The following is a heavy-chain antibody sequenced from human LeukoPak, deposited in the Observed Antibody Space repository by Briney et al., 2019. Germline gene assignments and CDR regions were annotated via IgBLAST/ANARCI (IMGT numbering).Heavy chain of an antibody. CDR3: ARGKAVAGTLGFGY. J-gene: IGHJ4*02. V-gene: IGHV4-34*01. Sequence: SETLSLTCAVYGGSFSGYYWSWIRQPPGKGLERIGEINHSGSTNYNPSLKSRVTISVDTSKNQFSLKLSSVTAADTAVYYCARGKAVAGTLGFGYWGQGTLVTVSS. D-gene: IGHD6-19*01. CDR2: INHSGST. CDR1: GGSFSGYY.